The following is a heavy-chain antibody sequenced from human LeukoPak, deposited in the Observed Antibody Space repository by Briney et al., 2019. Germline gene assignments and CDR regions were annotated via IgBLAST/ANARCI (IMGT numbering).Heavy chain of an antibody. CDR2: ISSSGTTI. V-gene: IGHV3-48*03. CDR1: GFTFSSYE. CDR3: ARIIITVTTSDY. J-gene: IGHJ4*02. Sequence: GGSLRLSCAAYGFTFSSYEMNWVRQAPGKGLEWLSYISSSGTTIKYAYSVKGRFTISRDNDKNSLYLQVNSLRAEDTDVYYCARIIITVTTSDYWGQGTLVTVSS. D-gene: IGHD4-17*01.